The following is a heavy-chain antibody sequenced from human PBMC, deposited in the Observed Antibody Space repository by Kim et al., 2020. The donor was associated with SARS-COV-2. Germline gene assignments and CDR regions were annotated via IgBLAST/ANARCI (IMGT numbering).Heavy chain of an antibody. CDR1: GFTFSSYG. V-gene: IGHV3-33*01. Sequence: GGSLRLSCAASGFTFSSYGMHWVRQAPGKGLEWVAVIWYDGSNKYYADSVKGRFTISRDNSKITLYLQMNSLRAEDTAVYYCARGQVIVVVPATAHDAFDIWGQGTMVTVSS. CDR3: ARGQVIVVVPATAHDAFDI. D-gene: IGHD2-2*01. J-gene: IGHJ3*02. CDR2: IWYDGSNK.